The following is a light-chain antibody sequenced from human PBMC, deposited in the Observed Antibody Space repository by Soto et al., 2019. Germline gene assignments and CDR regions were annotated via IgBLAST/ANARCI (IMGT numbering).Light chain of an antibody. CDR2: EVS. CDR1: SIDVGGYNY. J-gene: IGLJ1*01. V-gene: IGLV2-14*01. Sequence: SVLTQPASVSGSPGQSTTISCTGTSIDVGGYNYVSWYQQHPGKAPKLMIYEVSNRPSGVSNRFSGSKSGNTASLTISGLQAEDEADYYCSSYTSSSTLYVFXTGTKVTVL. CDR3: SSYTSSSTLYV.